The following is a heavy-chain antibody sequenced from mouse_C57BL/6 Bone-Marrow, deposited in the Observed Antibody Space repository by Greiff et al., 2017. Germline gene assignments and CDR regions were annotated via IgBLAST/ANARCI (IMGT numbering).Heavy chain of an antibody. CDR1: GFSLTSYG. CDR3: ARLYLPAY. D-gene: IGHD5-1-1*01. CDR2: IWSGGST. Sequence: VQRVESGPGLVQPSQSLSITCTVSGFSLTSYGVHWVRQSPGKGLEWLGVIWSGGSTDYNAAFISRLSISKDNSKSQVFFKMNSLQADDTAIYYCARLYLPAYWGQGTLVTVSA. J-gene: IGHJ3*01. V-gene: IGHV2-2*01.